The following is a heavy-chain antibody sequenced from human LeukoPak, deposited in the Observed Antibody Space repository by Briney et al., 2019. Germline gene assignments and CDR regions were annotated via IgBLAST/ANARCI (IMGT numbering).Heavy chain of an antibody. CDR3: ARDPGGYSSGGELDV. J-gene: IGHJ6*04. CDR1: GFTFSSYG. CDR2: ISYDGSNT. V-gene: IGHV3-30*03. Sequence: GGSLRLSCAASGFTFSSYGVHWVRQAPGKGLEWVALISYDGSNTFYVDSVKGRFTISRDNAKNSLYLQMNSLRAEDMAVYYCARDPGGYSSGGELDVWGKGTTVTVSS. D-gene: IGHD6-19*01.